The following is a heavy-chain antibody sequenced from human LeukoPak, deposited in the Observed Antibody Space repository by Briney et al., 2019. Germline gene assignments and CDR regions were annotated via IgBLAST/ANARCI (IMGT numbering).Heavy chain of an antibody. CDR2: INPNSGGT. V-gene: IGHV1-2*02. CDR1: GYTFTGYY. Sequence: ASVKVSCKASGYTFTGYYMHLVRQAPGQGLEWMGWINPNSGGTNYAQKLQGRVTMTTDTSTSTAYMELRRLRSDDPAVYYCAREASVVVAAHYFDYWGQGTLVTVSS. J-gene: IGHJ4*02. CDR3: AREASVVVAAHYFDY. D-gene: IGHD2-15*01.